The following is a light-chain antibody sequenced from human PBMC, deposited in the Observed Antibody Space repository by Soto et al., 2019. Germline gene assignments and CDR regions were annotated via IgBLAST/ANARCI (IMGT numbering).Light chain of an antibody. Sequence: EIVMTQSPATLSVSPGEGATLSCRAGQSVSSDLAWYQQKPGQVPRLLIYGASTRATGVPARFSGSGSGTEFTLTISSLQSEDFAVYYCQQYHNWPPVTFGGGTKVEIK. CDR3: QQYHNWPPVT. CDR2: GAS. V-gene: IGKV3-15*01. CDR1: QSVSSD. J-gene: IGKJ4*01.